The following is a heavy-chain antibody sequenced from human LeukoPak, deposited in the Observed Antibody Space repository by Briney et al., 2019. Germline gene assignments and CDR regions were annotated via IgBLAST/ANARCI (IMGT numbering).Heavy chain of an antibody. Sequence: GGSLRLSCGASGFTVSRNVMSWVRQAPGKGLEWVSLIYSDDRAFYADSVKGRFTISRNNSKNTLFLQRSSLKPEDTAIYYCARDLAGFQEPRYYYYMDVWGKGTTVTVSS. D-gene: IGHD1-14*01. CDR2: IYSDDRA. V-gene: IGHV3-66*01. CDR3: ARDLAGFQEPRYYYYMDV. CDR1: GFTVSRNV. J-gene: IGHJ6*03.